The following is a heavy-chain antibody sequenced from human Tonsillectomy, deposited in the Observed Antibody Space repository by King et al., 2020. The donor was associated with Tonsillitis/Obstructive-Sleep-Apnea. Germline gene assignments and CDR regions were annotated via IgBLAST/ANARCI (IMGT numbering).Heavy chain of an antibody. CDR3: ARGECCPAASVSFDP. Sequence: QLQESGPGLVKPSETLSLTCTVSGGSISSYYWSWIRQPPGKGLEWIGYIYYRGSTNYNPSLKSRVTISVDTSKNQFSLKLSSVTAADTAVYYCARGECCPAASVSFDPWGQGTLVTVSS. J-gene: IGHJ5*02. CDR2: IYYRGST. D-gene: IGHD2-2*01. CDR1: GGSISSYY. V-gene: IGHV4-59*08.